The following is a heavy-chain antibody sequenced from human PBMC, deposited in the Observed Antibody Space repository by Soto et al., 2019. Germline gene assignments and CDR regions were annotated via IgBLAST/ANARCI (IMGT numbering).Heavy chain of an antibody. D-gene: IGHD1-26*01. CDR2: ISGSGGST. CDR1: GFTFSSYA. CDR3: AIAVGAPPYFDY. V-gene: IGHV3-23*01. J-gene: IGHJ4*02. Sequence: PVGSLRLSCAASGFTFSSYAMSWVRQAPGKGLEWVSAISGSGGSTYYADSVKGRFTISRDNSKNTLYLQMNSLRAEDTAVYYCAIAVGAPPYFDYWGQGTLVTVSS.